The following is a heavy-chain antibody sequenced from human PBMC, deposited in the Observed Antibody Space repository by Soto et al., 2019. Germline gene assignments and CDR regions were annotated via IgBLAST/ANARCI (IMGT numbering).Heavy chain of an antibody. CDR3: ARSPLGYDYVRQTWREVGDCFAI. CDR2: IYNSWNT. V-gene: IGHV4-39*01. CDR1: GDSISSGNYY. D-gene: IGHD3-16*01. J-gene: IGHJ3*02. Sequence: PSETLPLTCTVSGDSISSGNYYWGWIRQPPGKGLEWIGNIYNSWNTNYNPSLKSRVTISLDTSNNELSLRLSSVTAADRAVYFCARSPLGYDYVRQTWREVGDCFAIWGRGTFVTVS.